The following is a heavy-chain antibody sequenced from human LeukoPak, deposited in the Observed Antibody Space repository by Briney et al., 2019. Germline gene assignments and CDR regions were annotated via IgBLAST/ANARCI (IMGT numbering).Heavy chain of an antibody. Sequence: GGSLRLSCAASGFTFSSYGMNWVRQAPGKGLEWVSSISSRSSYIYYADSVKGRFTISRDNAKNSLYLQMNSLRAEDTAVYYCARGGYSSGWPQNDYWGQGTLVTVSS. CDR1: GFTFSSYG. D-gene: IGHD6-19*01. CDR2: ISSRSSYI. V-gene: IGHV3-21*01. J-gene: IGHJ4*02. CDR3: ARGGYSSGWPQNDY.